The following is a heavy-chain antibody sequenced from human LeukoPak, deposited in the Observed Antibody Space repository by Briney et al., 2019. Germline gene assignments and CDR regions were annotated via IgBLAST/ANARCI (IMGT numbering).Heavy chain of an antibody. CDR3: ARDHLSYGSGSYHSHYGMDV. V-gene: IGHV3-21*01. D-gene: IGHD3-10*01. CDR1: GFTFSSYS. J-gene: IGHJ6*02. Sequence: SGGSLRLSCAASGFTFSSYSMNWDRQAPGKGLEWVSSISSSSSYIYYADSVKGRFTISRDNAKNSLYLQMNSLRAEDTAVYYCARDHLSYGSGSYHSHYGMDVWGQGTTVTVSS. CDR2: ISSSSSYI.